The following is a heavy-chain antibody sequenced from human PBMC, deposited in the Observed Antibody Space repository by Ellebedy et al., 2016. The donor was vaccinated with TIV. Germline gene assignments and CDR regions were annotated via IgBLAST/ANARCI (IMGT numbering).Heavy chain of an antibody. CDR1: DGSISNSDYY. CDR2: IYYSGST. J-gene: IGHJ4*02. V-gene: IGHV4-39*07. CDR3: ARGVGDY. Sequence: MPSETLSLTCTVSDGSISNSDYYWVWIRQPPGTGLEWIGRIYYSGSTYYNPSLKSRVTISLDTSRSQFSLRLSSVTAADTAVYYWARGVGDYWGQGTLVTVSS.